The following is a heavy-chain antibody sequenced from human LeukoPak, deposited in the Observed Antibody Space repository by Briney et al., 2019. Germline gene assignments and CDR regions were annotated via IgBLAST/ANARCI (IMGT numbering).Heavy chain of an antibody. Sequence: SGALSLPFSGPGGSISSYYGSWSRPPPGKGVGGIGYIYYSGSTNYNPSLKSRVTISVDPSKNQFSLKLSSVPAADPAVYYCARGQLLLSPFDYWGQGTLVTVSS. CDR1: GGSISSYY. D-gene: IGHD2-2*01. J-gene: IGHJ4*02. CDR3: ARGQLLLSPFDY. CDR2: IYYSGST. V-gene: IGHV4-59*01.